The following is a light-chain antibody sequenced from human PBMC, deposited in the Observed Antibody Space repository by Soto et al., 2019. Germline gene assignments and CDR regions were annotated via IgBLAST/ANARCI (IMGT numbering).Light chain of an antibody. Sequence: QAVLTQPASVSGSPGQSITISCTGTSSDVGAYNYVSWYQHHPGKAPKLMIYEVSNRPSGISNRFSGSKSGNTASLTISGLQAEDEADYYCSSYTTSSTSTFGGGTKLTVL. J-gene: IGLJ2*01. CDR1: SSDVGAYNY. V-gene: IGLV2-14*01. CDR2: EVS. CDR3: SSYTTSSTST.